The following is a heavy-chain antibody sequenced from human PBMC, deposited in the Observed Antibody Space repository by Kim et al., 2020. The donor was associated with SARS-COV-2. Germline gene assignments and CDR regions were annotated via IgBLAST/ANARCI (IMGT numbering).Heavy chain of an antibody. CDR3: TRERASMA. V-gene: IGHV3-49*04. CDR1: FFPFFYYS. D-gene: IGHD2-2*01. Sequence: GGSLRLSCPASFFPFFYYSISWVRQAPGKGLEWVGFIRSKAYGGTTEYAASVKGRFTISRDDSKSIAYLQMNSLKTEDTAVYYCTRERASMAWGQGTLVTVSS. CDR2: IRSKAYGGTT. J-gene: IGHJ5*02.